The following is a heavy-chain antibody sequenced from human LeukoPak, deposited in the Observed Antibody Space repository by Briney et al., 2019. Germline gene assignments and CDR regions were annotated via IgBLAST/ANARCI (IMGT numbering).Heavy chain of an antibody. CDR2: INSDGSST. CDR3: ARVHNWNLVLSY. CDR1: GFTFSSFW. D-gene: IGHD1-7*01. J-gene: IGHJ4*02. V-gene: IGHV3-74*01. Sequence: GGSLRLSCAASGFTFSSFWMHWVRQAPGKGLVWVSRINSDGSSTSYADSVKGRFTISRDNAKNTLYLQMNSLRAEDTAVYYCARVHNWNLVLSYWGQGTLVTVSS.